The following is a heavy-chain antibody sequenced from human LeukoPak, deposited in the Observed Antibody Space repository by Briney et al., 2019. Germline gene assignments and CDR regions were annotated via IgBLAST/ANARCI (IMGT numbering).Heavy chain of an antibody. Sequence: PGGSLRLSCAASGFTFSSYAMHWVRQAPGKGLEWVSAISGSGGSTYYADSVKGRFTISRDNSKNTLYLQMNSLRAEDTAVYYCAKAVRFVYDVDYWSQGTLVTVSS. J-gene: IGHJ4*02. CDR2: ISGSGGST. CDR1: GFTFSSYA. D-gene: IGHD3-22*01. CDR3: AKAVRFVYDVDY. V-gene: IGHV3-23*01.